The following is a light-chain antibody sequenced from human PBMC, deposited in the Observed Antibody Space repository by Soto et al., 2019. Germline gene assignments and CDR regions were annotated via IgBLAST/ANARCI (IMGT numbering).Light chain of an antibody. Sequence: DVQLTQSPPYLSASIGENVNITCRASRSISSWLAWYHQKPGKAPKLLIYAASSLQSGVPSRFSGSGSETDFTLTISSLQPEDFATYSCQQSYSTTWTSGQGT. J-gene: IGKJ1*01. CDR2: AAS. V-gene: IGKV1-39*01. CDR3: QQSYSTTWT. CDR1: RSISSW.